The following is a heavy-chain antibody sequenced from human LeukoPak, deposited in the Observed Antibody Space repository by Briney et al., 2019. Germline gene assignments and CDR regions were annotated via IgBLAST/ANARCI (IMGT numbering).Heavy chain of an antibody. J-gene: IGHJ3*02. V-gene: IGHV3-49*04. CDR1: GFTFSSYW. D-gene: IGHD3-10*01. CDR2: IRSKAYGGTT. Sequence: GSQRLSCAASGFTFSSYWMSWVRQAPGKGLEWVGFIRSKAYGGTTEYAASVKGIFTISRDDYKSIAYLQMNSLKTEDTAVYFCTREHMVRGVADAFDIWGQGTMVTVSS. CDR3: TREHMVRGVADAFDI.